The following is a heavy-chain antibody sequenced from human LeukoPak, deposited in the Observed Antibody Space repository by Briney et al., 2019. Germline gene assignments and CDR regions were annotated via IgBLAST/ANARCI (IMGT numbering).Heavy chain of an antibody. CDR3: ARDHNIHDSTGYFAY. V-gene: IGHV3-30-3*01. CDR1: GFSFSYYA. Sequence: PGGSLRLSCTASGFSFSYYAMHWVRQAPGKGLEWVAVTSYDGSNKYYADSVKGRFTTSRDNSKNKLYLQMNSLRAEDTAVYYCARDHNIHDSTGYFAYWGQGTLVTVSS. CDR2: TSYDGSNK. D-gene: IGHD3-22*01. J-gene: IGHJ4*02.